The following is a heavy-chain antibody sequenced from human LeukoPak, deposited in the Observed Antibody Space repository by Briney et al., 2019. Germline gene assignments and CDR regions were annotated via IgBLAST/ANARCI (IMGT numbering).Heavy chain of an antibody. D-gene: IGHD2-15*01. CDR1: GGSISSYY. Sequence: SETLSLICTVSGGSISSYYWSWIRQPPGKGLEWIGYIYYSGSTNYNPSLKSRVTISVDTSKNQFSLKLSSVTAADTAVYYCAINSGYCSGGSCYSAERGRTYYYYYGMDVWGQGTTVTVSS. CDR2: IYYSGST. J-gene: IGHJ6*02. CDR3: AINSGYCSGGSCYSAERGRTYYYYYGMDV. V-gene: IGHV4-59*01.